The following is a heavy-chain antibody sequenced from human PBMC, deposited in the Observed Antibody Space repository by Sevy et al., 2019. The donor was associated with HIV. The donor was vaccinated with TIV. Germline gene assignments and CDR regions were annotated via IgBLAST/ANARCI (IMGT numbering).Heavy chain of an antibody. V-gene: IGHV3-30-3*01. CDR1: GFTFSRYA. J-gene: IGHJ6*02. Sequence: GGSLRLSCAASGFTFSRYAMHWVRQAPGKGLEWLAVISYDGSTKYYTDSVKGRFTISRDNAKNTLYLQMNSLKVEDTAVYYCARVKGALSFGYYGMDVWGQGTTVTVSS. CDR2: ISYDGSTK. D-gene: IGHD3-16*01. CDR3: ARVKGALSFGYYGMDV.